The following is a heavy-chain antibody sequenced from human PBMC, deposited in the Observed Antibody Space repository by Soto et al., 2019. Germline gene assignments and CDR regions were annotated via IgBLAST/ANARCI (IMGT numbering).Heavy chain of an antibody. V-gene: IGHV4-34*01. J-gene: IGHJ4*02. CDR2: INHSGST. CDR1: GGSFSGYY. CDR3: ARGSVVVCD. Sequence: SETLSLTCAVYGGSFSGYYWSWIRQPPGKGLEWIGEINHSGSTNYNPSLKSRVTISVDTSKNQFSLKLSSVTAAATAVYYCARGSVVVCDWGQGTLVTVSS. D-gene: IGHD2-15*01.